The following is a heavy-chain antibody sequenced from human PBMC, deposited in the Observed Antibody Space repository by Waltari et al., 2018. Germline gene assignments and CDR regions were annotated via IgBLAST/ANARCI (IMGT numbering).Heavy chain of an antibody. CDR3: ARHLSPGTFDY. D-gene: IGHD3-3*02. CDR1: GYLFANYY. Sequence: VQLVQSGAEVKKPGSSVKIACKASGYLFANYYMHWVRQAPGQGLEWVGIINPTGLSTTYAHKFQGRVTMTRDTSTSTVYMELSSLTSEDTAVYYCARHLSPGTFDYWGQGSLVTVSS. J-gene: IGHJ4*02. V-gene: IGHV1-46*01. CDR2: INPTGLST.